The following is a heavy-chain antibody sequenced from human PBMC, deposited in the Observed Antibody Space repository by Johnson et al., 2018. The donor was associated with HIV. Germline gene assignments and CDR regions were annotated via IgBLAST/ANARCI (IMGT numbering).Heavy chain of an antibody. D-gene: IGHD2-21*02. CDR1: GFTFDDYG. CDR3: ARGLAYWGGDCSNAFDI. Sequence: VQLVESGGGVVRPGGSLRLSCAASGFTFDDYGMSWVRQAPGKGLKWVSGINWNGGSTGYADSVKGRFTISRDNAKNSLYLQMNSLRADDTALYYCARGLAYWGGDCSNAFDIWGQGTMFTVSS. CDR2: INWNGGST. V-gene: IGHV3-20*04. J-gene: IGHJ3*02.